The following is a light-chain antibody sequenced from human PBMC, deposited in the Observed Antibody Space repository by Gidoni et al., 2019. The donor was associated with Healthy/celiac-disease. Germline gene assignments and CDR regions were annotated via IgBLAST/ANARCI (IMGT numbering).Light chain of an antibody. V-gene: IGLV3-1*01. CDR1: KLGDKY. CDR2: QDS. J-gene: IGLJ2*01. Sequence: SYELTQTTSVSVSPGQTASITCSGDKLGDKYACWYQQKPGQSPVLVIYQDSKRPSVIPERFSGSNSGNTATLTISGTQAMDAADYYCQAWDSSTPVVFGGGTKLTVL. CDR3: QAWDSSTPVV.